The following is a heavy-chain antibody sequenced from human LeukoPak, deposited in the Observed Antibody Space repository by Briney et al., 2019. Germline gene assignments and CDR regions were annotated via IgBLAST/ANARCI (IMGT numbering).Heavy chain of an antibody. V-gene: IGHV3-30*18. CDR2: ISYDGSNK. CDR3: AKDQVAVGWTSFDY. Sequence: PGGSLRLSCAASGFTFSSYGMHWFRQAPAKGLAWVAVISYDGSNKYYADSVKGRFTISRDNSKNTLYLQMNSLRAEDTAVYYCAKDQVAVGWTSFDYWGQGTLVTVSS. J-gene: IGHJ4*02. D-gene: IGHD6-19*01. CDR1: GFTFSSYG.